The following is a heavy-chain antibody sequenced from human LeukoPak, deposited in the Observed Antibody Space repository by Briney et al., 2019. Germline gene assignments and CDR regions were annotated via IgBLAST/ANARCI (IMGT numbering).Heavy chain of an antibody. D-gene: IGHD6-13*01. CDR1: GYTFTGYY. CDR2: TNPNSGGT. J-gene: IGHJ4*02. CDR3: ARVSYSSSWYDY. V-gene: IGHV1-2*02. Sequence: GASVKVSCKASGYTFTGYYMHWVRQAPGQGLEWMGWTNPNSGGTNYAQKFQGRVTMTRDTSISTAYMELSRLRSDDTAVYYCARVSYSSSWYDYWGQGTLVTVSS.